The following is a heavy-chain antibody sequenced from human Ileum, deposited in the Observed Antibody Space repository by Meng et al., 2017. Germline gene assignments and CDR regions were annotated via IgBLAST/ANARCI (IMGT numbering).Heavy chain of an antibody. J-gene: IGHJ4*02. CDR2: IYYSGAT. CDR3: ARRVHDGRHYHYFDY. CDR1: GGSIRSNSNY. V-gene: IGHV4-39*01. Sequence: QVQLQESGPGLVKPSETLSLTCTVSGGSIRSNSNYWDWVRQSPGTRLEWIGSIYYSGATYYNPSLKSRVTMSVDTSKNQFSLRLSSVTAADTAVYFCARRVHDGRHYHYFDYWGQGALVTVSS. D-gene: IGHD3-16*01.